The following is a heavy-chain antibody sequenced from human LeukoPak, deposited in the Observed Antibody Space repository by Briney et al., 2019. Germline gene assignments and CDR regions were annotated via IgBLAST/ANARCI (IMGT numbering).Heavy chain of an antibody. CDR3: AKVLSKIYIYGPFDY. D-gene: IGHD3-10*01. CDR2: FSAGGNRT. J-gene: IGHJ4*02. Sequence: GGSLRLSRAASGFTFRDYAMTWVRQAPGKGPEWVSTFSAGGNRTYYADSVKGRFIITRDNSKNTLYLQMNSLRAEDTAVYYCAKVLSKIYIYGPFDYWGQGSLVTVSS. CDR1: GFTFRDYA. V-gene: IGHV3-23*01.